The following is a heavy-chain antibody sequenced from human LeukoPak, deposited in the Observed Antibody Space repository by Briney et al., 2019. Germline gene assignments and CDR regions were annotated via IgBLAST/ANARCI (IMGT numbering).Heavy chain of an antibody. CDR1: GYTFTSYD. CDR3: ARGRGYKRAFDI. Sequence: ASVKVSCKASGYTFTSYDINWVRHATGHGLEWMGWMNSNSGNTGYAQKFQGRVTITRNTSISTAYMELSSLRSEDTAVYYCARGRGYKRAFDIWGQGTMVTVSS. CDR2: MNSNSGNT. D-gene: IGHD5-24*01. V-gene: IGHV1-8*03. J-gene: IGHJ3*02.